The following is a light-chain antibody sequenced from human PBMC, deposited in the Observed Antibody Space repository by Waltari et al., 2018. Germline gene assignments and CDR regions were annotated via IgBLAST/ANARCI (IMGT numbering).Light chain of an antibody. Sequence: QSALTQPPSASGSPGQSVTISCTGTNSDVGTYNYVSWFQQHPGRAPKLLIYEVNKRRSGGPDRVSGSKSDNRASLTVSGLQADDEAVYHCSSYAGSNTLVFGGGTKLTVL. J-gene: IGLJ2*01. V-gene: IGLV2-8*01. CDR1: NSDVGTYNY. CDR3: SSYAGSNTLV. CDR2: EVN.